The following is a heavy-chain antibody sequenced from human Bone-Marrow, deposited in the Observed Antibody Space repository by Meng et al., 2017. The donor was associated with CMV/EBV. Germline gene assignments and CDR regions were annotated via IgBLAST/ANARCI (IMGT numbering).Heavy chain of an antibody. V-gene: IGHV3-15*01. J-gene: IGHJ4*02. CDR2: IKSKSDGGAT. CDR3: GKDGLTIFGVAADY. CDR1: GFTFTNAW. Sequence: GGSLRLSCAASGFTFTNAWMSWVRQAPGKGLEWVGRIKSKSDGGATDYAAPVKGRFSISRDDSKNTLYLQMTSLRAEDTAVYYCGKDGLTIFGVAADYWGQGTLVTVSS. D-gene: IGHD3-3*01.